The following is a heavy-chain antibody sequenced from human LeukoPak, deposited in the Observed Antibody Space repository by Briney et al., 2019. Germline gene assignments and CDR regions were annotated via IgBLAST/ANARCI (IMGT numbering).Heavy chain of an antibody. CDR1: GGSISSYY. D-gene: IGHD5-12*01. CDR2: IYTSGST. J-gene: IGHJ4*02. V-gene: IGHV4-4*09. Sequence: SETLSLTCTVSGGSISSYYWSWIRQPPGKGLEWIGYIYTSGSTNYNPSLKSRVTISVDTSKNQFSLKLSSVTAADTAVYYCARGGYSGYENFDYWGQGTLVTVSS. CDR3: ARGGYSGYENFDY.